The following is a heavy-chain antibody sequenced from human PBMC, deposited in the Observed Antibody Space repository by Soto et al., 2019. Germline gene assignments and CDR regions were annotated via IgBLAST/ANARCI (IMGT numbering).Heavy chain of an antibody. J-gene: IGHJ4*02. CDR1: GGSMNSGGYC. D-gene: IGHD2-15*01. V-gene: IGHV4-31*03. CDR3: SRGILV. CDR2: ISYGGTT. Sequence: QVQLQESGPGLVKPSQTLSLTCTVSGGSMNSGGYCWNWIRQHPGAGLEWIGCISYGGTTSYNPSLKSRLTISVDTSKNQFSLMLNSVTAADTAVYYCSRGILVWGQGTLITVSS.